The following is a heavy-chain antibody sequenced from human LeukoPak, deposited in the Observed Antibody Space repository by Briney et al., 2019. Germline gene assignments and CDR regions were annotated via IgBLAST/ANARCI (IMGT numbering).Heavy chain of an antibody. CDR2: ISGSGGST. V-gene: IGHV3-23*01. Sequence: GGSLRLSCAASGFTFSSYAMSWVRQAPAKELEWVSAISGSGGSTYYADSVKGRFTISRDNSKNTLYLQMNSLRAEDTAVYYCAKDRGTWPYYYGSGSYIYWGQGTLVTVSS. CDR1: GFTFSSYA. D-gene: IGHD3-10*01. J-gene: IGHJ4*02. CDR3: AKDRGTWPYYYGSGSYIY.